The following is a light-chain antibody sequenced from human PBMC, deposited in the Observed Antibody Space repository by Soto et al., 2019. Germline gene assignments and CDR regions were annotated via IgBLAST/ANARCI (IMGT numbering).Light chain of an antibody. J-gene: IGKJ5*01. V-gene: IGKV3-20*01. CDR2: GAS. Sequence: SQSACTLSLSTGERATLSCRASQSVSSSYLAWYQQKPGQAPRLLIYGASSRATGIPDRFSGSGSGTDFTLTISRLEPEDFAVYYCQQYGNSPITFGQGTRLEI. CDR3: QQYGNSPIT. CDR1: QSVSSSY.